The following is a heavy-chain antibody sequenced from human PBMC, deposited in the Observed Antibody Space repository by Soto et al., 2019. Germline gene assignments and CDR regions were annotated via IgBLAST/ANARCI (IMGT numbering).Heavy chain of an antibody. V-gene: IGHV1-69*06. D-gene: IGHD3-10*01. CDR1: GGTFSSYA. J-gene: IGHJ6*02. CDR3: ARAPITMVRGVTRPYYYYGMDV. CDR2: IIPIFGTA. Sequence: SVKVSCKASGGTFSSYAISWVRQAPGQGLEWMGGIIPIFGTANYAQKFQGRVTITADKSTSTAYMELSSPRSADRAVYYCARAPITMVRGVTRPYYYYGMDVWGQGTTVTASS.